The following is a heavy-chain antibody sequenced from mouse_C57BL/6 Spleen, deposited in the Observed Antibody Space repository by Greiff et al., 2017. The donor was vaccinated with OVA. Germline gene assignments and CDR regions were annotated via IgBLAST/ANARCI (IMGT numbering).Heavy chain of an antibody. CDR2: ISYDGSN. J-gene: IGHJ3*01. D-gene: IGHD2-4*01. Sequence: EVQLQESGPGLVKPSQSLSLTCSVTGYSITSGYYWNWIRQFPGNKLEWMGYISYDGSNNYNPSLKNRIPITRDTSKNQFFLKLNSVTTEDTATYYCAREGYDYSFAYWGQGTLVTVSA. CDR3: AREGYDYSFAY. V-gene: IGHV3-6*01. CDR1: GYSITSGYY.